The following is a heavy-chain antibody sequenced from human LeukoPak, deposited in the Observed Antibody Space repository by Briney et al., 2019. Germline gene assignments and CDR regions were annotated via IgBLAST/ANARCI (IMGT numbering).Heavy chain of an antibody. CDR1: GGSISSGVYS. CDR3: ARVVTVGSGSYYTPAFDY. D-gene: IGHD3-10*01. CDR2: IYYSGGT. V-gene: IGHV4-30-4*07. J-gene: IGHJ4*02. Sequence: SQTLSLTCAVSGGSISSGVYSWSWIRQPPGKGLEWIGYIYYSGGTYYNPSLKSRVTISVDTSKNQFSLKLSSVTAADTAVYYCARVVTVGSGSYYTPAFDYWGQGTLVTVSS.